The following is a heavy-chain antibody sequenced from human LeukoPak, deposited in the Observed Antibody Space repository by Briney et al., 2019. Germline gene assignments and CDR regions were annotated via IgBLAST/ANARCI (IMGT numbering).Heavy chain of an antibody. Sequence: GGSLRLSCAASGFTFSSYGMHWVRQAPGKGLEWVAVISYDGSNEYYADSVKGRFTISRDNSKNTLYLQMSSLRAEDTAVYYWGKELNREFPDYGGQGPLVTFSS. CDR2: ISYDGSNE. J-gene: IGHJ4*02. CDR3: GKELNREFPDY. V-gene: IGHV3-30*18. D-gene: IGHD2/OR15-2a*01. CDR1: GFTFSSYG.